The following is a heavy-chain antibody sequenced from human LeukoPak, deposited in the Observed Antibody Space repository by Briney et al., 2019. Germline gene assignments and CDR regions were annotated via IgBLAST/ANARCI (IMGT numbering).Heavy chain of an antibody. Sequence: PSQTLSLTCAVSGGSISSGGYSWSWIRQPPGKGLEWIGYIYYSGSTYYNPSLKSRVTISVDTSKNQFSLKLSSVTAADTAVYYCARVYCPNGVCYNSRGWFDPWGQGTLVTVSS. D-gene: IGHD2-8*01. CDR1: GGSISSGGYS. CDR3: ARVYCPNGVCYNSRGWFDP. CDR2: IYYSGST. J-gene: IGHJ5*02. V-gene: IGHV4-30-4*07.